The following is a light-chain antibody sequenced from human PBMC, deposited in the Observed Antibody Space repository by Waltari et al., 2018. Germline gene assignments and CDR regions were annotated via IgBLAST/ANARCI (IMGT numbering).Light chain of an antibody. CDR3: QTGGHGTWV. J-gene: IGLJ3*02. Sequence: QLVLTQSPSASASLGASVKLTCTLSSGHSTNIIAWLQQQPGKGPRFLMNVKSDGSHNKGGGIPVRFSGSSSGAERYLTISSLQSEDEADYYCQTGGHGTWVFGGETRLTVL. CDR2: VKSDGSH. V-gene: IGLV4-69*01. CDR1: SGHSTNI.